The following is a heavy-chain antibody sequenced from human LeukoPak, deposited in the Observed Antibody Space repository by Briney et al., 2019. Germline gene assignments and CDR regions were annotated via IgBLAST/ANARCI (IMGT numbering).Heavy chain of an antibody. J-gene: IGHJ2*01. CDR1: GFTFSSYA. V-gene: IGHV3-23*01. D-gene: IGHD6-19*01. CDR2: ISGSGGST. CDR3: AKRSVAGTKRAWYFDL. Sequence: GGSLRLSCAASGFTFSSYAMSWVRQAPGKGLEWVSAISGSGGSTYYGDSVKGRFTISRDNSKNTLYLQMNSLRAEDTAVYYCAKRSVAGTKRAWYFDLWGRGTLVTVSS.